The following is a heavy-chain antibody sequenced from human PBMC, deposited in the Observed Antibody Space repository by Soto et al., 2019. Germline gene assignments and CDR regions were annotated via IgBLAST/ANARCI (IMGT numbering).Heavy chain of an antibody. CDR3: SARFWNWKNRIFDY. CDR1: GFTFSNAW. V-gene: IGHV3-15*07. Sequence: EVQLVESGGGLVKPGGSLRLSCAASGFTFSNAWMNWVRQAPGKGLEWVGGIKSKTDGGTTDYAAPVKGRFTISRDDSKNTLYLQMNSLKTEDTAVYYCSARFWNWKNRIFDYWGQGTLVTVSS. J-gene: IGHJ4*02. CDR2: IKSKTDGGTT. D-gene: IGHD3-3*01.